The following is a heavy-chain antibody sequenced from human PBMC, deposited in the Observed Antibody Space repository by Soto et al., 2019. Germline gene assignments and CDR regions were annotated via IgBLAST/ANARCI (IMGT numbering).Heavy chain of an antibody. J-gene: IGHJ4*02. V-gene: IGHV4-30-2*01. Sequence: LSLTCAVSVGSISSGGYSWSWIRQPPGKGLEWIGYIYHSGSTYYNPSLKSRVTISVDRSKNQFSLKLGSVTAADTAVYYCASEVRGAPHYWGQGTLVTVSS. D-gene: IGHD3-10*01. CDR1: VGSISSGGYS. CDR3: ASEVRGAPHY. CDR2: IYHSGST.